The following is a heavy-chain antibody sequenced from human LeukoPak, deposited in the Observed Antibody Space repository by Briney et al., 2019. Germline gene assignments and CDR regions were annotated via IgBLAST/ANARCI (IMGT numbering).Heavy chain of an antibody. D-gene: IGHD3-10*01. Sequence: ATVKVSCKASGYHFTTYGINWVRHAPGQGLEWMRWISAYNGNSNSAQKFQGRVTMTTEISTSTAYMELRNLTSDDTAVYYCVRGGGFDLWGQGTLVTVSS. CDR1: GYHFTTYG. V-gene: IGHV1-18*01. CDR2: ISAYNGNS. J-gene: IGHJ5*02. CDR3: VRGGGFDL.